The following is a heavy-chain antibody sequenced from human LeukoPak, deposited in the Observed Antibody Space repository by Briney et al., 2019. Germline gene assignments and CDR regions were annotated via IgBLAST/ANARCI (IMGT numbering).Heavy chain of an antibody. Sequence: PSETLSLTCTGSGGSISSSSYYWGWVRQPPGKGLEWIGTIYYSGNTYYTPSLKSRVTISVDTSQNQFSLRLSSVTAADTAVYFCMRHEEEDGYNAKPFDFWGQGTLVAVSS. CDR2: IYYSGNT. CDR1: GGSISSSSYY. V-gene: IGHV4-39*01. CDR3: MRHEEEDGYNAKPFDF. J-gene: IGHJ4*02. D-gene: IGHD5-24*01.